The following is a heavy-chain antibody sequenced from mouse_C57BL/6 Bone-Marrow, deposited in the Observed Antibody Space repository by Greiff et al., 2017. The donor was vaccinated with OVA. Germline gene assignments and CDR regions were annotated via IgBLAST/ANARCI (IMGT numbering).Heavy chain of an antibody. CDR3: TRWGIFYFDY. CDR1: GYTFTDYE. V-gene: IGHV1-15*01. CDR2: IDPETGGT. J-gene: IGHJ2*01. Sequence: QVQLQQSGAELVRPGASVKLSCKASGYTFTDYEMHWVKQTPVHGLEWIGAIDPETGGTAYNQKFKGKAILTADKSSSTAYMELRSLTSEDSAVYYCTRWGIFYFDYWGQGTTLTVSS.